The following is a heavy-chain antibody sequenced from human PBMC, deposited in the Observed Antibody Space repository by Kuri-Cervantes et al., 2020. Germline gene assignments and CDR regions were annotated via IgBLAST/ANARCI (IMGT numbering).Heavy chain of an antibody. J-gene: IGHJ2*01. CDR3: ARVRSQWFSYWYFDL. CDR2: IYYSGST. CDR1: GGSISSYY. Sequence: SETLSLTCTVSGGSISSYYWSWIRQPPGKGLEWIGYIYYSGSTNYNPSLKSRVTISVDTSKNQFSLKLSSVTAADTAVYYCARVRSQWFSYWYFDLWGRGTLVTVSS. V-gene: IGHV4-59*01. D-gene: IGHD3-22*01.